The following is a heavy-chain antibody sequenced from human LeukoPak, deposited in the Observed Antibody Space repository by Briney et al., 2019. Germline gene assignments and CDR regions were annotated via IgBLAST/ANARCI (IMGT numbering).Heavy chain of an antibody. J-gene: IGHJ3*02. D-gene: IGHD3-22*01. CDR2: IYYSGST. V-gene: IGHV4-30-4*01. CDR3: ARTSYYDSSDAFDI. Sequence: SETLSLTCTVSGGSISSGDYYWSWIRQPPAKGLEWIGYIYYSGSTYYNPSLKSRVTISVDTSKNQFSLKLSSVTAADTAVYYCARTSYYDSSDAFDIWGQGTMVTVSS. CDR1: GGSISSGDYY.